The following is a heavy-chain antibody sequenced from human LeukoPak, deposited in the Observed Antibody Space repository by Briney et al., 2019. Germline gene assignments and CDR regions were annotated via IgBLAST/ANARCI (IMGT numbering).Heavy chain of an antibody. CDR3: ATIRGYSTNDAFDI. D-gene: IGHD5-18*01. J-gene: IGHJ3*02. Sequence: PSETLSLTCSVSGASITTYYWNWIRQSPGQGLEWIGYMYHTGTSDYNPSLQSRVTISLDTSNNKVSLTLTSVTAADTAVYYCATIRGYSTNDAFDIWGQGTRVTVSS. CDR1: GASITTYY. CDR2: MYHTGTS. V-gene: IGHV4-59*01.